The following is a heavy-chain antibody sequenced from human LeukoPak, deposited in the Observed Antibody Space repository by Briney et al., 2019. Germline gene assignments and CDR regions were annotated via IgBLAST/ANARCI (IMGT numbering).Heavy chain of an antibody. CDR3: ARAGGSGYYDSSGYYPHAFDI. V-gene: IGHV1-18*01. J-gene: IGHJ3*02. Sequence: GASVKVSCKASGYTFTSYGISWVRQAPGQGLEWMGWISAYNGNTNCAQKLQGRVTMTTDTSTSTAYMELRSLRSDDTAVYYCARAGGSGYYDSSGYYPHAFDIWGQGTMVTVSS. CDR1: GYTFTSYG. D-gene: IGHD3-22*01. CDR2: ISAYNGNT.